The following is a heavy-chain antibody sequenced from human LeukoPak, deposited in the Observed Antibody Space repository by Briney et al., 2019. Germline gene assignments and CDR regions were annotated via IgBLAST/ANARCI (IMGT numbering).Heavy chain of an antibody. J-gene: IGHJ6*03. CDR3: ARDREGDYYYYMDV. V-gene: IGHV3-30*04. CDR1: GFTFSSYA. CDR2: ISYDGSNK. Sequence: PGGSLRLSCAASGFTFSSYAMHWVRQAPGKGLEWVAVISYDGSNKYYADSVKGRFTISRDNSKNTLYLQMNSLRAEDTAVYYCARDREGDYYYYMDVWGKGITVTVSS.